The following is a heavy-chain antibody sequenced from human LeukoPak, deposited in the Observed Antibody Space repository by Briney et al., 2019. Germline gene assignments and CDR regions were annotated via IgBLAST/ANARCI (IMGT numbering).Heavy chain of an antibody. CDR1: DGSISSGGYY. Sequence: NPSETLSLTCTVSDGSISSGGYYWSWIRQHPGKGLEWIGYIYYSGSTYYNPSLKSRVTISVDTSKNQFSLKLSSVTAADTAVYYCARDAGTIAAAAVWGQGTLVTVSS. CDR3: ARDAGTIAAAAV. V-gene: IGHV4-31*03. CDR2: IYYSGST. J-gene: IGHJ4*02. D-gene: IGHD6-13*01.